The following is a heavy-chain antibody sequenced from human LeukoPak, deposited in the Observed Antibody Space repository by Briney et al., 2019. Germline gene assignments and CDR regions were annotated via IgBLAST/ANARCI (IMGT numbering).Heavy chain of an antibody. D-gene: IGHD3-22*01. J-gene: IGHJ5*02. V-gene: IGHV3-21*04. Sequence: GGSLRLSCAASGFAFNTYSMNWVRQAPGKGLEWVSFIFSSSTYIYYTDSVKGRFTISRDNARNSLYLQMDNLRAEDTAVYYCAKDDDSSGYNWFDPWGQGTLVTVSS. CDR1: GFAFNTYS. CDR2: IFSSSTYI. CDR3: AKDDDSSGYNWFDP.